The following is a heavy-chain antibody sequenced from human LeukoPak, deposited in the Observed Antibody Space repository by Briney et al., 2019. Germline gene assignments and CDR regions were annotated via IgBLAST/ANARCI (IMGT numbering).Heavy chain of an antibody. J-gene: IGHJ4*02. CDR1: GFTFSNSL. Sequence: GVSLTLSCPASGFTFSNSLMSWVRQTPEKGLEWVANMSPDGTEKYYVDSVKGRFTISRDNAKNSLYLQMKSLRAQDTAVYSCARRTSSLAFDYWGQGTLVTVSS. CDR2: MSPDGTEK. CDR3: ARRTSSLAFDY. D-gene: IGHD2-8*01. V-gene: IGHV3-7*01.